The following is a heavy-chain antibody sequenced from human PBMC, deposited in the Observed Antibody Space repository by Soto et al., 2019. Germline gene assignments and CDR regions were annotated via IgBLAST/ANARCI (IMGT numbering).Heavy chain of an antibody. V-gene: IGHV1-69*13. CDR3: ARAKYYYDSSPLDI. Sequence: SVKVSCKASGGTFSSYAISLVRLAPGQGLEWMGGIIPIFGTANYAQKFQGRVTITADESTSTAYMELSSLRSEDTAVYYCARAKYYYDSSPLDIWGQGTMVTVSS. CDR2: IIPIFGTA. D-gene: IGHD3-22*01. J-gene: IGHJ3*02. CDR1: GGTFSSYA.